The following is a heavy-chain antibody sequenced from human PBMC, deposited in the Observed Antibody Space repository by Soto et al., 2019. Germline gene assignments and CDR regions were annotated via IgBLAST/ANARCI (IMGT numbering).Heavy chain of an antibody. CDR1: GGTFSSYA. CDR3: ARNSGRWSYSSHWFDP. D-gene: IGHD6-13*01. J-gene: IGHJ5*02. CDR2: IIPIFGTA. V-gene: IGHV1-69*13. Sequence: SVRVSCKASGGTFSSYAISWVRQAPGQGLEWMGGIIPIFGTANYAQKFQGRVTITADESTSTAYMELSSLRSEDTAVYYCARNSGRWSYSSHWFDPWGQGTLVTVSS.